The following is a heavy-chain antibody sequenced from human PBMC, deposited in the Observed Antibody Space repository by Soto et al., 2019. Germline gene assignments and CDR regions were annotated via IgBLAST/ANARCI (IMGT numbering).Heavy chain of an antibody. CDR1: GYTFTGYY. J-gene: IGHJ6*02. CDR2: INPNSGGT. D-gene: IGHD2-15*01. CDR3: AREVDYYYGMDV. Sequence: QVQLVQSGAEVQKPGASVKVSCKASGYTFTGYYMHWVRQAPGQGLEWMGWINPNSGGTNYAQKFQGRVTMTRDTSNSTDYMELSRLRSDDTAVYYCAREVDYYYGMDVWGQGTTVTVSS. V-gene: IGHV1-2*02.